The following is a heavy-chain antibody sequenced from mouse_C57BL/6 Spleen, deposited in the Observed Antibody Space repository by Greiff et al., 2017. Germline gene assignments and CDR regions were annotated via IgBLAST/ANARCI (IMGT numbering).Heavy chain of an antibody. CDR3: ALGGTTDYFDY. CDR1: GYTFTSYW. J-gene: IGHJ2*01. D-gene: IGHD1-1*01. Sequence: VQLQQPGAELVRPGSSVKLSCKASGYTFTSYWMHWVKQRPIQGLEWIGNIDPSDSETHYNQKFKDKATLTVDKSSSTAYMQLSSLTSEDSAVYYCALGGTTDYFDYWGQGTTLTVSS. CDR2: IDPSDSET. V-gene: IGHV1-52*01.